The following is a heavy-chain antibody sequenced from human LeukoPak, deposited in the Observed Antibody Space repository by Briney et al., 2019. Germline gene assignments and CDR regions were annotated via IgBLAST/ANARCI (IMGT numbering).Heavy chain of an antibody. Sequence: GGSLRLSCAASGFTVSSDYMSWVRQAPGKGLEWVSIIYSGGSTYYADSVKGRFTISRDNSKNTLYLQMNSLRAEDTAVYYCARDWGSGWYYFDYWGQGTLVTVSS. CDR2: IYSGGST. V-gene: IGHV3-66*01. J-gene: IGHJ4*02. CDR3: ARDWGSGWYYFDY. CDR1: GFTVSSDY. D-gene: IGHD6-19*01.